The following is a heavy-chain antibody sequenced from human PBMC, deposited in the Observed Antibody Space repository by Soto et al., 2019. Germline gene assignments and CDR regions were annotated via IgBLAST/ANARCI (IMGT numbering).Heavy chain of an antibody. CDR3: AKGLRFLEWSITPPHFDY. CDR1: GFTFSNYA. D-gene: IGHD3-3*01. J-gene: IGHJ4*02. CDR2: ISGSGGST. Sequence: EVQLLESGGGLVQPGGSLRLSCAAPGFTFSNYAMSWVRQAPGKGLEWVSAISGSGGSTYYADSVKGRFTISRDNSKNTLYLQMNSLRAEDTAVYFCAKGLRFLEWSITPPHFDYWGQGTLVTVSS. V-gene: IGHV3-23*01.